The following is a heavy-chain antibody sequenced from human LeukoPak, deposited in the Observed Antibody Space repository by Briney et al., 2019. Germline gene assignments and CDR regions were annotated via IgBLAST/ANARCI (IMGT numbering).Heavy chain of an antibody. V-gene: IGHV3-48*01. CDR1: GFTFSSYS. CDR2: ISSSSTI. J-gene: IGHJ5*02. Sequence: GGSLRLSCAASGFTFSSYSMNWVRQAPGKGLEWVSYISSSSTIYYADSVKGRFTISRDNAKNSLYLQMNSLRAEDTAVYYCARSLGDSSGNIWFDPWGQGTLVTVSS. D-gene: IGHD3-22*01. CDR3: ARSLGDSSGNIWFDP.